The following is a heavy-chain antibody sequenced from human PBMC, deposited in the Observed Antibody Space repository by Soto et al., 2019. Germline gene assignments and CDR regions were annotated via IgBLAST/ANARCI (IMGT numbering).Heavy chain of an antibody. CDR1: GGSISNKY. CDR2: MSSSGVT. D-gene: IGHD6-19*01. V-gene: IGHV4-4*07. J-gene: IGHJ3*02. CDR3: ARALDSSGWYGDYAFDI. Sequence: QVQLQESGPGLVKPSETLSLTCTVSGGSISNKYWSWIRQPAGKGLEWIGRMSSSGVTNYSPSFNSRVTMSEDMSKNQFSLKLSSVTATDAAVYYCARALDSSGWYGDYAFDIWGQGTMVTVSS.